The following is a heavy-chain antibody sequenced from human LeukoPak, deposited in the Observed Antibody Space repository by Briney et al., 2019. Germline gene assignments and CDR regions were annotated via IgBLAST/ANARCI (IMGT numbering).Heavy chain of an antibody. D-gene: IGHD1-26*01. J-gene: IGHJ3*02. CDR3: ARDNGIATTNDAFDI. Sequence: SETLSLTCAVSGGSLSSGGYSWTWIRQPPGKGLEWVGYIYHSGSAYYNPSLKSPVTISVDRSKNHFSLTLSSVTAAATAVYYCARDNGIATTNDAFDIWGQGTMVTVSS. CDR2: IYHSGSA. V-gene: IGHV4-30-2*01. CDR1: GGSLSSGGYS.